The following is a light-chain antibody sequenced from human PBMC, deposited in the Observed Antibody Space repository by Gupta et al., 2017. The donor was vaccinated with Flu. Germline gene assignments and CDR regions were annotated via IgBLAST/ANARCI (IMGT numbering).Light chain of an antibody. Sequence: VLTQSPATLSLSPGDSATLSCRPSQSVNIYLAWYQQTPGQPPRLRMLDASKRAAGIPDRVRGSGSGTDCTLTISTLEPEDCAVDYCQQRSGGQRYTFGQGTXLEMK. J-gene: IGKJ2*01. CDR1: QSVNIY. CDR2: DAS. CDR3: QQRSGGQRYT. V-gene: IGKV3-11*01.